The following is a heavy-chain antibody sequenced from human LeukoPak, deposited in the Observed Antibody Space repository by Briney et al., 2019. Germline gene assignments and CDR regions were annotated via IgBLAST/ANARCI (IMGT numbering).Heavy chain of an antibody. D-gene: IGHD3-3*01. J-gene: IGHJ6*02. CDR2: ISSSSSYI. CDR3: ARDSWSSGYYDFWSGYSYGMDV. V-gene: IGHV3-21*01. Sequence: PGGSLRLSCATSGFTFSSYSMNWVRQAPGKGLEWVSSISSSSSYIYYADSVKGRFTISRDNAKNSLYLQMNSLRAEDTAVYYCARDSWSSGYYDFWSGYSYGMDVWGQETTVTVSS. CDR1: GFTFSSYS.